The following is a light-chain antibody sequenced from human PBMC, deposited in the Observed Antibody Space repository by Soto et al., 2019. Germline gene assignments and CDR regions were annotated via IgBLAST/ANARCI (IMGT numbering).Light chain of an antibody. Sequence: EVVLTQSPATLSLSPGERATLSCRASQSVSIYLAWYQHKPGQAPRLLIYGASNRATGIPARFTGSGSGTDFTLTISRLEPEDSAVYYCQQRSNWPPWTFGQGTRVEIK. CDR1: QSVSIY. CDR2: GAS. V-gene: IGKV3-11*01. J-gene: IGKJ1*01. CDR3: QQRSNWPPWT.